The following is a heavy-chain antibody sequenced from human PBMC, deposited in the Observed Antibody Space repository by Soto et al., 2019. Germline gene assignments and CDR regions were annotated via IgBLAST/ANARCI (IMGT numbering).Heavy chain of an antibody. J-gene: IGHJ4*02. Sequence: GSLRLSCAASGFIFNNYAMSWVRQAPGKGLEWVSATTPSGGSTYYADSVKGRFTISRDNSRNTLYLQMNSLGAEDTAIYYCAKKYSNSAPAFDNWGQGTLVTVSS. CDR2: TTPSGGST. V-gene: IGHV3-23*01. CDR3: AKKYSNSAPAFDN. CDR1: GFIFNNYA. D-gene: IGHD4-4*01.